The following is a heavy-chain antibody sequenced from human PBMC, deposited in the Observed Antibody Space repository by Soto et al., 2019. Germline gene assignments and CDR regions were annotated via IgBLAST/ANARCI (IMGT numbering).Heavy chain of an antibody. CDR3: ARGLGSSSY. CDR1: GFTFSSYS. V-gene: IGHV3-21*01. CDR2: ISSSSSYI. D-gene: IGHD6-13*01. Sequence: EVQLLESGGGLVQPGGSLRLSCAASGFTFSSYSMTWVRQAPGKGLEWVSDISSSSSYIYYADSVKGPFTISRDNAKNPLYLQMNSLRAEDTSVYYWARGLGSSSYWGQGTLVTVSS. J-gene: IGHJ4*02.